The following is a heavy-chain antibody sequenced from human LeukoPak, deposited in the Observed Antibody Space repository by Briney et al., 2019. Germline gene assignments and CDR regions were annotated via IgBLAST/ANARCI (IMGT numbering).Heavy chain of an antibody. D-gene: IGHD3-10*01. J-gene: IGHJ4*02. V-gene: IGHV3-11*04. CDR2: ISSSGSTI. Sequence: GGSLRLSCAASGFTFSDYYMSWIRQAPGKGLEWISYISSSGSTIYYADSVKGRFTISRDNAENSLYLQMTSLRAEDTAVYYCARAGRDSESSSFDYWGQGTLVTVSS. CDR3: ARAGRDSESSSFDY. CDR1: GFTFSDYY.